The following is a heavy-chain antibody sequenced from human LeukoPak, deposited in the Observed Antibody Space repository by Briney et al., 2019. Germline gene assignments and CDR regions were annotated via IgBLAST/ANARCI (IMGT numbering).Heavy chain of an antibody. CDR2: TYNSGST. Sequence: ASETLSLTCSVSGGSISSSTYYWGWIRQPPGKGLEWIGNTYNSGSTYYNPSLKSRVTISVDTSKNQFSLKLSSVTAADTAVYYCARQAYSSNLGWFDPWGQGTLVTVSS. D-gene: IGHD6-13*01. CDR1: GGSISSSTYY. V-gene: IGHV4-39*01. CDR3: ARQAYSSNLGWFDP. J-gene: IGHJ5*02.